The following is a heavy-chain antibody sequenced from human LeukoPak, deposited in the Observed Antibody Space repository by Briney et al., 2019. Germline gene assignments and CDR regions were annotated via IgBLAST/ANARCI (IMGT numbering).Heavy chain of an antibody. D-gene: IGHD3-22*01. Sequence: GGSLRLSCAVSGFTFSSYGMHWVRQAPGKGLEWVAVISYDGSNKYYADSVKGRFTISRDNSKNTLYLQMNSLRAEDTAVYYCAKGGEYRYDSSSLDYWGQGTLVTVSS. CDR2: ISYDGSNK. V-gene: IGHV3-30*18. J-gene: IGHJ4*02. CDR1: GFTFSSYG. CDR3: AKGGEYRYDSSSLDY.